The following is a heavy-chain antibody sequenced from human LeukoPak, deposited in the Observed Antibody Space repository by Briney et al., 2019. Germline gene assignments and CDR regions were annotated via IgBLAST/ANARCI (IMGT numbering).Heavy chain of an antibody. CDR1: GYSFTSYW. D-gene: IGHD3-9*01. CDR3: ASRYYDILTGLTPSAFDI. Sequence: GESLKISCKGSGYSFTSYWIGWVRQMPGKGLEWMGTIYPGDSDTRYSPSFQGQVTISADKSISTAYLQWSSLQASDTAMYYCASRYYDILTGLTPSAFDIWGQGTMVTVSS. CDR2: IYPGDSDT. J-gene: IGHJ3*02. V-gene: IGHV5-51*01.